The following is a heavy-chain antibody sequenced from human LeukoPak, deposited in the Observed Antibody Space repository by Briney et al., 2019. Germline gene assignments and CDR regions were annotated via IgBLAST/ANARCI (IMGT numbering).Heavy chain of an antibody. D-gene: IGHD3-9*01. CDR1: GYTFTSYY. V-gene: IGHV1-46*01. CDR3: AREAAPYYDILTGLYYFDY. Sequence: ASVKVSCKASGYTFTSYYMHWVRQAPGQGLEWMGIINPSGGSTSYAQKFQGRVTMTRDTSTSTVYMELSSLRAEDTAVYYCAREAAPYYDILTGLYYFDYWGQGTLVTVS. J-gene: IGHJ4*02. CDR2: INPSGGST.